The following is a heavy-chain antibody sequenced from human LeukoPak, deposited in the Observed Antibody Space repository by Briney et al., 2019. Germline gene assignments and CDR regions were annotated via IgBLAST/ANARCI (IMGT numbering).Heavy chain of an antibody. CDR2: VNTATGNT. CDR1: GYSFTIYD. V-gene: IGHV1-8*01. CDR3: ARVWGPPPIHYFDY. Sequence: ASVKVSCKTSGYSFTIYDINWLRQAPGQGPEWMGWVNTATGNTGYAQKFQGRVSMTRDTSRTPAYMELRSLPSEDTAVYFCARVWGPPPIHYFDYWGQGSLVTVSP. D-gene: IGHD3-16*01. J-gene: IGHJ4*02.